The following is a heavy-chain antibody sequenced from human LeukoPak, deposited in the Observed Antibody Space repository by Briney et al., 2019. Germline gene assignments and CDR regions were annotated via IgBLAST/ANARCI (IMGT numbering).Heavy chain of an antibody. D-gene: IGHD3-22*01. J-gene: IGHJ3*02. Sequence: SETLSLTCTVSGDSISSSNSYRGWIRQPPGKGLEWIGSLYYSGSSYYNPSLKSRVTISVDTPKNQFSLMLSSVTAADTAVYYCARAGTYYYAGSGYYAFDIWGQGTMVTVSS. V-gene: IGHV4-39*07. CDR1: GDSISSSNSY. CDR3: ARAGTYYYAGSGYYAFDI. CDR2: LYYSGSS.